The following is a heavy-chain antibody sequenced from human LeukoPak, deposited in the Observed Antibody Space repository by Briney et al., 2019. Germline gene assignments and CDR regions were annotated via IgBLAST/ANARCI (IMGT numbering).Heavy chain of an antibody. CDR2: INHSGST. CDR1: GGSFSGYY. V-gene: IGHV4-34*01. Sequence: SETLSLTCAVYGGSFSGYYWSWIRQPPGKGLEWIGEINHSGSTNSNPSLKSRVTISVDASKNQFSLKLSSVTAADTAVYYCARMGIAATYYFDYWGQGTLVTVSS. D-gene: IGHD6-13*01. CDR3: ARMGIAATYYFDY. J-gene: IGHJ4*02.